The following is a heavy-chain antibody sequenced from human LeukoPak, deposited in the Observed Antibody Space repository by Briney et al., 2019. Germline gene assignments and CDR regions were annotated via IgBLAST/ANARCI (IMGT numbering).Heavy chain of an antibody. D-gene: IGHD3-10*01. CDR3: ARDHFNSLYYYGSGSPSYYYGMDV. V-gene: IGHV1-69*04. Sequence: ASVKVSCKASGGTFSSYAISWVRQAPGQGLEWMGRIIPILGIANYAQKFQGRVTITADKSTSTAYMELSSLRSGDTAVYYCARDHFNSLYYYGSGSPSYYYGMDVWGQGTTVTVSS. J-gene: IGHJ6*02. CDR1: GGTFSSYA. CDR2: IIPILGIA.